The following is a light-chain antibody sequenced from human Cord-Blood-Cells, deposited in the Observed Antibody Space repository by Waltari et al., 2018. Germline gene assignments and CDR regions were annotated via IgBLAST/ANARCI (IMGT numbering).Light chain of an antibody. Sequence: DIHITQSPSSLSVSLGDRVTLTFPASQDLSNYLNWYQQKPVKAPKLLIYDASNLETGVPSRFSGSGSGTDFTFTISSLQPEDIETYYCQQYDNLPWTFGQGTKVEIK. CDR1: QDLSNY. CDR2: DAS. V-gene: IGKV1-33*01. J-gene: IGKJ1*01. CDR3: QQYDNLPWT.